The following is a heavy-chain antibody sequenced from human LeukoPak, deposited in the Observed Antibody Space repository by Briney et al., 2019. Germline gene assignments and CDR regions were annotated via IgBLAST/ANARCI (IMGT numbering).Heavy chain of an antibody. J-gene: IGHJ4*02. D-gene: IGHD3-22*01. Sequence: GESLKISCKGSGYSFTSYWIGWVRQMPGKGLEWTGIIYPGDSDTRYSPSFQGQVTISADKSISTAYLQWSSLKASDTAMYYCAREETYDSSGYYYTLDYWGPGTLVTVSS. CDR3: AREETYDSSGYYYTLDY. CDR1: GYSFTSYW. CDR2: IYPGDSDT. V-gene: IGHV5-51*01.